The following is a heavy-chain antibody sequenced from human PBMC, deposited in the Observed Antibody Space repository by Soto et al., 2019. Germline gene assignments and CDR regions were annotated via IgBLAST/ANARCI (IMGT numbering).Heavy chain of an antibody. CDR3: ARDQAPGCGGDCYPYNWFDP. CDR1: GYTFTSYG. D-gene: IGHD2-21*02. Sequence: QVQLVQSGAEVKKPGASVKVSCKASGYTFTSYGISWVRQAPGQGLEWMGWISAYNGNTNYAQKLQGRVTMTTDTATSTAYRERRSLRSDDTAVYYCARDQAPGCGGDCYPYNWFDPWGQGTLVTVSS. V-gene: IGHV1-18*01. J-gene: IGHJ5*02. CDR2: ISAYNGNT.